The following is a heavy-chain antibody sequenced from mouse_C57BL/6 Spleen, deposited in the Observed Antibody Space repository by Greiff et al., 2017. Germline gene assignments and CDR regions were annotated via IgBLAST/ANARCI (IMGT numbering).Heavy chain of an antibody. CDR1: GYTFTDYN. CDR3: ASYYAWFAY. V-gene: IGHV1-22*01. Sequence: EVKLEESGPELVKPGASVKMSCKASGYTFTDYNMHWVKQSHGKSLEWIGYINPNNGGTSYNQKFKGKATLTVNKSSSTAYMELRSLTSEDSAVYYCASYYAWFAYWGQGTLVTVSA. CDR2: INPNNGGT. J-gene: IGHJ3*01. D-gene: IGHD1-1*01.